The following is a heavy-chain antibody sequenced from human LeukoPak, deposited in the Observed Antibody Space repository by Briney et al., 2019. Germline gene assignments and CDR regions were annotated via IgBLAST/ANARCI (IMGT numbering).Heavy chain of an antibody. CDR1: GFTFSSYG. Sequence: GGSLRLSCAASGFTFSSYGMHWVRQAPGKGLEWVAVIWYDGSNKYYADSVKGRFTISRDNSKNTLYLQMNSLRAEGTAVYYCARPLNYYYYGMDVWGQGTTVTVSS. D-gene: IGHD2-8*01. J-gene: IGHJ6*02. CDR2: IWYDGSNK. V-gene: IGHV3-33*01. CDR3: ARPLNYYYYGMDV.